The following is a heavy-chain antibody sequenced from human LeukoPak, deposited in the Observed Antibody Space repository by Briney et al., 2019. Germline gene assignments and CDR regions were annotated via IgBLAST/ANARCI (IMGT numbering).Heavy chain of an antibody. CDR3: AKDRARSSWYPPIDY. CDR1: GFTFSTYA. J-gene: IGHJ4*02. D-gene: IGHD6-13*01. Sequence: GGSLRLSCAASGFTFSTYAMHWVRRAPGKGLEYVSAISSNGGSTYYANSVKGRFTISRDNPKNTLYLQMNSLRAEDTAVYYCAKDRARSSWYPPIDYWGQGTLVTVSS. V-gene: IGHV3-64*01. CDR2: ISSNGGST.